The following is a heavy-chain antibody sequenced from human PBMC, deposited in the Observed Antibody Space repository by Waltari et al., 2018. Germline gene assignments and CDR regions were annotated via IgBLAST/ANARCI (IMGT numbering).Heavy chain of an antibody. V-gene: IGHV4-39*07. D-gene: IGHD3-10*01. CDR1: GGSISSSSYY. Sequence: QLQLQESGPGLVKPSETLSLTCTVSGGSISSSSYYWGWIRQPPGKGLEWIGRIYYSGSTYCNPALKSRVTISVDTSKNQFSLKLSSVTAADTAVYYCARTDPYYYGSGSYYNHFDYWGQGTLVTVSS. CDR3: ARTDPYYYGSGSYYNHFDY. J-gene: IGHJ4*02. CDR2: IYYSGST.